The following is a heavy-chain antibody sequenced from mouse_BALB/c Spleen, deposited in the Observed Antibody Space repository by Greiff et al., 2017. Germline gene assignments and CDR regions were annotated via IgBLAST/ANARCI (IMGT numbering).Heavy chain of an antibody. CDR3: TRPSYYYGSSYPFAY. J-gene: IGHJ3*01. D-gene: IGHD1-1*01. CDR1: GFTFSNYW. V-gene: IGHV6-6*02. Sequence: EVKLVESGGGLVQPGGSMKLSCVASGFTFSNYWMNWVRQSPEKGLEWVAEIRLKSNNYATHYAESVKGRFTISRDDSKSSVYLQMNNLRAEDTGIYYCTRPSYYYGSSYPFAYWGQGTLVTVSA. CDR2: IRLKSNNYAT.